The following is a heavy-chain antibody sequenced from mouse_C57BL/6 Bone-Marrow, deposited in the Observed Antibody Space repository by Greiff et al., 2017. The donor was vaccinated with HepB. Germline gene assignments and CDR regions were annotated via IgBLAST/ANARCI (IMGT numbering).Heavy chain of an antibody. V-gene: IGHV1-82*01. CDR3: ARGRLLITTIVAGDYVDY. Sequence: QVQLKESGPELVKPGASVKISCKASGSSFSSFWVNWVMQRPGKGLEWIGRIYPGDGDTNFNGKFKGNATLTSDKSSCTAYMLPSSMTSAYSAVYFWARGRLLITTIVAGDYVDYWCQDTTRTVSS. J-gene: IGHJ2*01. CDR1: GSSFSSFW. D-gene: IGHD1-1*01. CDR2: IYPGDGDT.